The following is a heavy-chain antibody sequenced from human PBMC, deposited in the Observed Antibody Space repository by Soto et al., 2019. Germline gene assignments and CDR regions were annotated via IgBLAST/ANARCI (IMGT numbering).Heavy chain of an antibody. Sequence: PGGSLRLSCEASGFTFNSFGMHWVRQAPGKGLEWVAMIWHDGTNKYYVDSVKGRFTISRDNSKNTLYLQMNSLRADDTAVYYCARGGTMALDYWGQGTLVTVSS. CDR2: IWHDGTNK. D-gene: IGHD3-10*01. CDR1: GFTFNSFG. CDR3: ARGGTMALDY. J-gene: IGHJ4*02. V-gene: IGHV3-33*01.